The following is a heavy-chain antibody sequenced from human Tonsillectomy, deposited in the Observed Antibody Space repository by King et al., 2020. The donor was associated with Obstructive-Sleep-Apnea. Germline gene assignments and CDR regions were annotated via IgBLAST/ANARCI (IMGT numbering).Heavy chain of an antibody. CDR3: ARLPPYDLGRMDV. Sequence: VQLVESGAEGKKPGESLRISCKGSGYSFTSYWIRVVRQMPGKGLEWMGRIEPSDAYTNYSPSFQGHVTISADKSISTAYLQWSSLKASDTAMYYCARLPPYDLGRMDVWGQGTTVTVSS. J-gene: IGHJ6*02. CDR1: GYSFTSYW. D-gene: IGHD3-3*01. CDR2: IEPSDAYT. V-gene: IGHV5-10-1*03.